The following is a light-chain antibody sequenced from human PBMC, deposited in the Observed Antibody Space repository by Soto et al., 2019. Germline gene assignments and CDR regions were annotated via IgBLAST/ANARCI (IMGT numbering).Light chain of an antibody. Sequence: QSVLTQPPPVSGAPGQRVTISCTGSSSNIGAGYDVHWYKQLPGTAPKLLIYDNANRPSGVPDRFSGSKSGTSASLAITGLQAEDEADYYCQSYDSSMTAVAFGGGTKVTVL. V-gene: IGLV1-40*01. CDR3: QSYDSSMTAVA. CDR2: DNA. J-gene: IGLJ2*01. CDR1: SSNIGAGYD.